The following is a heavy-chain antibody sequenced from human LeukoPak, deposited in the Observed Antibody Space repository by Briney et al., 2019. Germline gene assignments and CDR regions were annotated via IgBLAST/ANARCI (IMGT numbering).Heavy chain of an antibody. CDR2: IIPNLRTI. Sequence: GASVKVSCKASGGTSNSHAISWVRQAPGQGLEWMGRIIPNLRTINRAQNFQDRVTLTADKSTNTAYMELTSLTSDDTAVYYCATTNDGGGYQWGDFFDFWGQGTLVTVSS. J-gene: IGHJ4*02. CDR1: GGTSNSHA. D-gene: IGHD3-22*01. V-gene: IGHV1-69*04. CDR3: ATTNDGGGYQWGDFFDF.